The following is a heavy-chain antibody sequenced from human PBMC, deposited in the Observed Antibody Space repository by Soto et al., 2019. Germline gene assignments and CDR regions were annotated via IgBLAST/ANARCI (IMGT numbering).Heavy chain of an antibody. CDR2: ISSNGGST. D-gene: IGHD2-15*01. J-gene: IGHJ3*02. V-gene: IGHV3-64*01. CDR1: GFTFSSYA. Sequence: GGSLRLSCAASGFTFSSYAMHWVRQAPGKGLEYVSAISSNGGSTYYANSVKGRFTISRDNSKNTLYLQMGSLRAEDMAVYYCARYCSGGSCSVDAFDIWGQGTMVTVSS. CDR3: ARYCSGGSCSVDAFDI.